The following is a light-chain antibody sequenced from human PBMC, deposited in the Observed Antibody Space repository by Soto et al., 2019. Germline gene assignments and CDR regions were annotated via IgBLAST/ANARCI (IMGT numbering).Light chain of an antibody. CDR2: GAS. CDR1: QSVNSD. Sequence: IVMTQSPATQSVSPGGRVTLSCSASQSVNSDLAWYQQKPGQAPRLLIYGASSRATGIPARFSGSGSGTEFTLTIRSLQSEDFSVYFCQQYNKWPRITFGGGTKVDIK. J-gene: IGKJ4*01. CDR3: QQYNKWPRIT. V-gene: IGKV3-15*01.